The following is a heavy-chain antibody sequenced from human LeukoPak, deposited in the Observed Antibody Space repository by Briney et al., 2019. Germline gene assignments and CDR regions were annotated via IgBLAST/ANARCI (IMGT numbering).Heavy chain of an antibody. J-gene: IGHJ4*02. V-gene: IGHV4-4*02. CDR2: IYHSGST. CDR3: ARYDVGWYYFDY. Sequence: PSETLSLTCVVSGGSISSSNWWSWVRQPPEKGLEWIGEIYHSGSTNYNPSLKSRVTISVDKSKNQFSLKLSSVTAAGTAVYYCARYDVGWYYFDYWGQGTLVTVSS. CDR1: GGSISSSNW. D-gene: IGHD6-19*01.